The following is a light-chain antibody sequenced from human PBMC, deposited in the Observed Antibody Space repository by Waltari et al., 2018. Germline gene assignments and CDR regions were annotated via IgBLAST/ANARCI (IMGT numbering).Light chain of an antibody. J-gene: IGLJ3*02. V-gene: IGLV2-14*03. CDR3: CSKTSSTASIV. CDR1: NRDIRGYHL. Sequence: QSALTQPASVSGSLGQSHNISCCGINRDIRGYHLGSWYQQHPGEAPKLLIVDVSTRPSGVSSRFSAFKSSTTASLTISGLQAEDEADYYCCSKTSSTASIVFGGGTTLTVL. CDR2: DVS.